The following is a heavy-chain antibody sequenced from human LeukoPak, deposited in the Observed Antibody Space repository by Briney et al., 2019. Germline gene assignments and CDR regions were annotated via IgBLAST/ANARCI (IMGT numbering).Heavy chain of an antibody. CDR3: AVMRITTPTDRTLQL. V-gene: IGHV4-59*01. J-gene: IGHJ1*01. D-gene: IGHD5-24*01. Sequence: PSETLCLTCTVSGVSFSTYYWTWIRQPPGKGLEWIGFIYYTGSTNYNPSLKSRVTISVDTSKNQFSLKLSSVTAADTAVYYCAVMRITTPTDRTLQLWGRGPVVSVSS. CDR1: GVSFSTYY. CDR2: IYYTGST.